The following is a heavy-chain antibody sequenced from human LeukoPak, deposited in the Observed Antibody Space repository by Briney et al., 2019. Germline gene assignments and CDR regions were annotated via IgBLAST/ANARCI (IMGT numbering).Heavy chain of an antibody. J-gene: IGHJ4*02. D-gene: IGHD3-22*01. V-gene: IGHV4-59*08. CDR3: ARRITSSGYYRDDS. Sequence: SETLSLTCTVSGGSINSYYWSWIRQPPGKGLEWIGYIFYSGGTNYNPSLKSRVTISVDTSKNQFSLKLSSVTAADTAVYYCARRITSSGYYRDDSWGQGTLVTVSS. CDR1: GGSINSYY. CDR2: IFYSGGT.